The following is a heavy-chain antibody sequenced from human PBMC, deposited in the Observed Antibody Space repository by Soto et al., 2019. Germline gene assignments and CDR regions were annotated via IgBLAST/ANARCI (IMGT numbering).Heavy chain of an antibody. V-gene: IGHV1-18*01. J-gene: IGHJ4*02. CDR3: ARYGSGSYYKPTLHYYFDY. CDR1: GYTFTSYG. D-gene: IGHD3-10*01. Sequence: ASVMVSCKASGYTFTSYGISWLRQAPGQGLEWMGWISAYNGNTNYAQKLQGRVTMTTDTSTSTAYMELRSLRSDDTAVYYCARYGSGSYYKPTLHYYFDYWGQGTLVTVSS. CDR2: ISAYNGNT.